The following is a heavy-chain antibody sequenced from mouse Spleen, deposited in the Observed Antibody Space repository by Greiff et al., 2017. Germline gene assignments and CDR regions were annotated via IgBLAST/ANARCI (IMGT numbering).Heavy chain of an antibody. CDR2: IYPGSGNT. CDR3: ARNYDYVLAWFAY. CDR1: GYSFTSYY. Sequence: QVQLQQSGPELVKPGASVKISCKASGYSFTSYYIHWVKQRPGQGLEWIGWIYPGSGNTKYNEKFKGKATLTADTSSSTAYMQLSSLTSEDSAVYYCARNYDYVLAWFAYWGQGTLVTVSA. D-gene: IGHD2-4*01. V-gene: IGHV1-66*01. J-gene: IGHJ3*01.